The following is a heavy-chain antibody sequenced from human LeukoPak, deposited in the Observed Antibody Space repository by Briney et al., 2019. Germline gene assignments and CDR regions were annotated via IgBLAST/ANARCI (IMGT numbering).Heavy chain of an antibody. CDR3: ARLSGDYDIDY. Sequence: PSETLSLTCAVYGGSFSGYYLSWIRQPPGKGLEWIGEINHSGSTNYNPSLKSRVTISVDTSKNQFSLKLSSVTAADTAVYYCARLSGDYDIDYWGQGTLVTVSS. CDR2: INHSGST. J-gene: IGHJ4*02. CDR1: GGSFSGYY. D-gene: IGHD3-9*01. V-gene: IGHV4-34*01.